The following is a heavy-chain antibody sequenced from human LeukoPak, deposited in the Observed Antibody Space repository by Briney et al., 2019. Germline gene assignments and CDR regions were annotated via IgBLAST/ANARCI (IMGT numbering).Heavy chain of an antibody. V-gene: IGHV3-20*04. Sequence: GGSLRLSCAASGFTFDDYGMIWVRQAPGKGLEWVSAINWNGGSTGYADSVKGRFTISRDSAKNSLYLQMNSLRAEDTALYYCARDTTLYYDGSGFDAFDIWGQGTMVTVSS. CDR1: GFTFDDYG. CDR2: INWNGGST. D-gene: IGHD3-22*01. CDR3: ARDTTLYYDGSGFDAFDI. J-gene: IGHJ3*02.